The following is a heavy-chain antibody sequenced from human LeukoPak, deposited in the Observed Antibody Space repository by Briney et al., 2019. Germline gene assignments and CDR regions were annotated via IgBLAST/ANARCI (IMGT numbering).Heavy chain of an antibody. V-gene: IGHV4-34*01. D-gene: IGHD6-6*01. CDR1: GGSFSGYY. Sequence: SETLSLTCAVYGGSFSGYYWSRIRQPPGKGLEWIGEINHSGSTNYNPSLKSRVTISVDTSKNQFSLKLSSVTAADTAVYYCARKQIAARPLLIGFDPWGQGTLVTVSS. CDR3: ARKQIAARPLLIGFDP. J-gene: IGHJ5*02. CDR2: INHSGST.